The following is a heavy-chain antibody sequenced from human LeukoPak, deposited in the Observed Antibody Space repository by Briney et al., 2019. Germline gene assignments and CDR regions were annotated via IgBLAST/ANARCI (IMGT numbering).Heavy chain of an antibody. D-gene: IGHD3-3*01. Sequence: SETLSLTCTVSGDSISSYYGSWIRQPAAPGLEWIGRIYTSGSTNYNPYFTVRVTISVDTSQNHFSLKLSSVTGADTAVYYCERGSGRGFWSQGWFDPWGQGTLVTVSS. CDR1: GDSISSYY. CDR3: ERGSGRGFWSQGWFDP. V-gene: IGHV4-4*07. CDR2: IYTSGST. J-gene: IGHJ5*02.